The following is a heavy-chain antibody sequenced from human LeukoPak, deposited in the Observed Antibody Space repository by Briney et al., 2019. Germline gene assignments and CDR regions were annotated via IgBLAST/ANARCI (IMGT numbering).Heavy chain of an antibody. D-gene: IGHD3-3*01. CDR1: GFTFKTSG. CDR2: VSLDGINP. CDR3: AKEYDLWNGYWGLGPGYCMDV. V-gene: IGHV3-30*04. J-gene: IGHJ6*01. Sequence: GTSLRLSCANSGFTFKTSGLHWVRQAPGRGLDWVACVSLDGINPHYAHPVKGRFTVSKDNSKNSLYLQMTSLRTEDTAVYYCAKEYDLWNGYWGLGPGYCMDVWGERTTVTVSS.